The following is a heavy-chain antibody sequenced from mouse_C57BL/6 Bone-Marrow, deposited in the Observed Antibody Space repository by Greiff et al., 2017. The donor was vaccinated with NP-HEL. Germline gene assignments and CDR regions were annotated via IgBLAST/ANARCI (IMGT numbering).Heavy chain of an antibody. D-gene: IGHD2-4*01. CDR3: ARPPYYDYSYWYFDG. V-gene: IGHV1-26*01. Sequence: EVQLQQSGPELVKPGASVKISCKASGYTFTDYYMNWVKQSHGKSLEWIGDINPNNGGTSYNQKFKGKATLTVDKSSSTAYMELRSLTSEDSAVYYCARPPYYDYSYWYFDGWGTGTTVTVAS. CDR1: GYTFTDYY. J-gene: IGHJ1*03. CDR2: INPNNGGT.